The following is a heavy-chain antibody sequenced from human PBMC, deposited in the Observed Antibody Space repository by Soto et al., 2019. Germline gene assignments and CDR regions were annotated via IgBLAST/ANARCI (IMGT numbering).Heavy chain of an antibody. J-gene: IGHJ4*02. Sequence: EVQVVESGGDLVQPGGSLRLSCETSGFSFSDHYMDWVRQAPGKGLEWVARSRNKANHYITEYAASVTGRFTISRDDSKNSVYLQMNRLKIEDMAVYYCANYFGDKFGHWGQVTLVTVSS. D-gene: IGHD3-10*01. V-gene: IGHV3-72*01. CDR3: ANYFGDKFGH. CDR1: GFSFSDHY. CDR2: SRNKANHYIT.